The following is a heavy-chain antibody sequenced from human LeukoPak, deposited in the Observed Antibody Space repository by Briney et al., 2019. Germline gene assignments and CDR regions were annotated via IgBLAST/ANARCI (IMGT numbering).Heavy chain of an antibody. V-gene: IGHV1-2*02. Sequence: ASVKVSCKASGYTFTNYGISWVRQAPGQGLEWMGWINPNSGGTNYAQKFQGRVTMTRDTSISTAYMELSRLRSDDTAVYYCARDLLDSGSYISPFQYFQHWGQGTLVTVSS. D-gene: IGHD1-26*01. CDR3: ARDLLDSGSYISPFQYFQH. J-gene: IGHJ1*01. CDR1: GYTFTNYG. CDR2: INPNSGGT.